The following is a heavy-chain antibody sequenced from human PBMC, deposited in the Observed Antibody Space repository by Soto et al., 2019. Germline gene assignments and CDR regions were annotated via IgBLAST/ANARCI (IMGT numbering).Heavy chain of an antibody. J-gene: IGHJ4*02. CDR3: ARGIVDFWSGRHYFDY. D-gene: IGHD3-3*01. CDR2: IYTSGST. CDR1: CGSISYY. Sequence: SETLSLTCTASCGSISYYWSWIRQPAGKGLEWIGRIYTSGSTNYNPSLKSRVTMSIDTSKNQFSLKLTSVTAADTAVYFCARGIVDFWSGRHYFDYWGQGTLVTVSS. V-gene: IGHV4-4*07.